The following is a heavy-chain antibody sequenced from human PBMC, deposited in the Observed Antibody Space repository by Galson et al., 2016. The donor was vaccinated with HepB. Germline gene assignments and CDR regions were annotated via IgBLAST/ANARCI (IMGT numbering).Heavy chain of an antibody. CDR1: GFTFSNYG. V-gene: IGHV3-33*01. D-gene: IGHD4-11*01. J-gene: IGHJ5*02. Sequence: SLRLSCAASGFTFSNYGMHWVRQAPGKGLEWVAVIWYDGSKTYYGDSVKGRFTISRDNSKNTLFLQMDSLKDEDTAVYYCARDRLTFSNFHNWFDPWGQGTLVTVSS. CDR3: ARDRLTFSNFHNWFDP. CDR2: IWYDGSKT.